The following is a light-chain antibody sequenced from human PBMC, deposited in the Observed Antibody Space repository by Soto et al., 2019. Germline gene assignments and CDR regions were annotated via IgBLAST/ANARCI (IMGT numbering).Light chain of an antibody. CDR3: QQYGSS. V-gene: IGKV3-11*01. CDR2: DAS. Sequence: EIVLTQSPATLSLSPGERATLSCRASQSVSSYLAWYQQKPGQAPRLLIYDASNRATGIPARFSGSGSGTDFTLTISRLEPEDFAVDYCQQYGSSFGPGTKVDIK. J-gene: IGKJ3*01. CDR1: QSVSSY.